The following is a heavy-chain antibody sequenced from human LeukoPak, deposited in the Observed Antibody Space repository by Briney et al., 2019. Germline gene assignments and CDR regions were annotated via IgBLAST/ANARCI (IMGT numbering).Heavy chain of an antibody. CDR3: ARAGDYGSGSFRWRHFDS. V-gene: IGHV3-30-3*01. Sequence: GGSLRLSCDASGFTFRNYAFHWVRQAPGKGLEWVALISYDGNSKYYADSVKGRFTISRDNSKNTVYLQMNSLRTGDTAVYYCARAGDYGSGSFRWRHFDSWGQGTLVTVSS. J-gene: IGHJ4*02. D-gene: IGHD3-10*01. CDR2: ISYDGNSK. CDR1: GFTFRNYA.